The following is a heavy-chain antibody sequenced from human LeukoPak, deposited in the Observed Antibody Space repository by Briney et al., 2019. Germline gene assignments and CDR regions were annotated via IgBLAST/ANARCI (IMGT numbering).Heavy chain of an antibody. CDR3: ARNSCSGGSCYSVDYYYYYMDV. J-gene: IGHJ6*03. V-gene: IGHV1-69*05. D-gene: IGHD2-15*01. CDR1: GGTFSSYA. CDR2: IIPIFGTA. Sequence: SSVQVSCKASGGTFSSYALRWVRQAPAPGLEWMGGIIPIFGTANYAQKFPRRVTITTDESTSTAYMELSSLGSEDTAVYYCARNSCSGGSCYSVDYYYYYMDVWGKGTTVTVSS.